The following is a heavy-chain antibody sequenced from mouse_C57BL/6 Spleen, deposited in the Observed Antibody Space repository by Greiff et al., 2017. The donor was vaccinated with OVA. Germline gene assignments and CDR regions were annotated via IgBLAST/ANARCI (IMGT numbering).Heavy chain of an antibody. J-gene: IGHJ2*01. CDR3: ARSRGLLLYLDY. Sequence: QVRLKQPGAELVKPGASVKLSCKASGYTFTSYWMHWVKQRPGQGLEWIGMIHPNSGSTNYNEKFKSKATLTVDKSSSTAYMQLSSLTSEDSAVYYCARSRGLLLYLDYWGQGTTLTVSS. D-gene: IGHD2-3*01. CDR1: GYTFTSYW. V-gene: IGHV1-64*01. CDR2: IHPNSGST.